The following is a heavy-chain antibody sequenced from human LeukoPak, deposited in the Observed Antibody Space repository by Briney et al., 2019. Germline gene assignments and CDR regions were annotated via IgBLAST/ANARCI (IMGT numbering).Heavy chain of an antibody. V-gene: IGHV6-1*01. Sequence: SQTLSLTCAISGDSVSSNSAAWNWIRRSPSRGLEWLGRTYYRSKWYNDYAVSVKSRITINPDTSKNQFSLQLNSVTPEDTAVYYCARDQAAAAGTFDYWGQGTLVTVSS. CDR3: ARDQAAAAGTFDY. CDR1: GDSVSSNSAA. D-gene: IGHD6-13*01. CDR2: TYYRSKWYN. J-gene: IGHJ4*02.